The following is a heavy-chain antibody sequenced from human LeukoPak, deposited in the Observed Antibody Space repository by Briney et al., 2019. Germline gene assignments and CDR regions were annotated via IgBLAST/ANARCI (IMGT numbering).Heavy chain of an antibody. CDR3: ASGQYYDLWSGYYVD. J-gene: IGHJ4*02. V-gene: IGHV4-34*01. D-gene: IGHD3-3*01. CDR1: GGSFSGHY. CDR2: INHSGST. Sequence: SETLSLTCAVYGGSFSGHYWRWIRQPPGKGLEWIGEINHSGSTNYNPSLESRVTMSVDTSKNHFSLKLSSVTAADTAVYYCASGQYYDLWSGYYVDWGQGTLVTVSA.